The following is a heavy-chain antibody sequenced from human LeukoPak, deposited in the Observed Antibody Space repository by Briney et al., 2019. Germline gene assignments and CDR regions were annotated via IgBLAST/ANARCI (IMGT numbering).Heavy chain of an antibody. D-gene: IGHD6-13*01. CDR2: IYYSGST. CDR3: ARTMYSSSWYYFDY. CDR1: GGSISSSSYY. J-gene: IGHJ4*02. Sequence: SETLSLTCTVSGGSISSSSYYWGWIRQPPGKGLEWIGSIYYSGSTYYNPSLKSRVTISVDTSKNQFSLQLNSVTPEDTAVYYCARTMYSSSWYYFDYWGQGTLVTVSS. V-gene: IGHV4-39*01.